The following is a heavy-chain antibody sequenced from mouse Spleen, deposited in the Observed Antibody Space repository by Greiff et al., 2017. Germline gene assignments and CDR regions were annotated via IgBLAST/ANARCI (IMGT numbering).Heavy chain of an antibody. CDR1: GYTFTSYW. CDR2: IDPSDSYT. Sequence: VQLQQPGAELVKPGASVKLSCKASGYTFTSYWMQWVKQRPGQGLEWIGEIDPSDSYTNYNQKFKGKATLTVDTSSSTAYMQLSSLTSEDSAVYYCARGGNRFAYWGQGTLVTVSA. D-gene: IGHD1-1*02. J-gene: IGHJ3*01. CDR3: ARGGNRFAY. V-gene: IGHV1-50*01.